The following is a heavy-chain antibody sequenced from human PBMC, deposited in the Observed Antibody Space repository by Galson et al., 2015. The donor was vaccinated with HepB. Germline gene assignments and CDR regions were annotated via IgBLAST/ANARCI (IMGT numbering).Heavy chain of an antibody. V-gene: IGHV3-23*01. J-gene: IGHJ4*02. CDR2: ITRSGDAK. CDR3: VTDRLRTTSPVPIV. D-gene: IGHD1-1*01. CDR1: GFTFSDYA. Sequence: LRLSCAVSGFTFSDYAMTWVRPAPGKDLEWVSLITRSGDAKYYTDSVKGRFTVSRDNSNNTLFLDMYSLRAEDTAIYYCVTDRLRTTSPVPIVWGQGTLVSVSS.